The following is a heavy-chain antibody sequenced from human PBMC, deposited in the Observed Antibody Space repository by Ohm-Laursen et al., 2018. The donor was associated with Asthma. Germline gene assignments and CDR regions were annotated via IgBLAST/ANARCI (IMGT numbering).Heavy chain of an antibody. J-gene: IGHJ4*02. CDR2: IYYSGIT. V-gene: IGHV4-31*11. CDR1: GDSISSGNNY. CDR3: ARGTFYYESTGYYFFDH. D-gene: IGHD3-22*01. Sequence: TLSLTWAVSGDSISSGNNYWSWIRQHPGKGLEWIGYIYYSGITCSNPSLRSRVSISVDTSKNQFSLKLSPVTAADTAVYYCARGTFYYESTGYYFFDHWGQGALVTVSS.